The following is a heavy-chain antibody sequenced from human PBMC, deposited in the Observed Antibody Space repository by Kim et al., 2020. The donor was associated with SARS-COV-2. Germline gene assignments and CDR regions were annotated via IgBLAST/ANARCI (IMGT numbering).Heavy chain of an antibody. CDR1: GYSFTSYW. V-gene: IGHV5-51*01. J-gene: IGHJ6*02. Sequence: GESLKISCKGSGYSFTSYWIGWVRQMPGKGLEWMGIIYPGDSDTRYSPSFQGQVTISADKSISTAYLQWSSLKASDTAMYYCARDSGYSYGYYGQALLTGYYGMDVWGQGTTVTVSS. CDR3: ARDSGYSYGYYGQALLTGYYGMDV. D-gene: IGHD5-18*01. CDR2: IYPGDSDT.